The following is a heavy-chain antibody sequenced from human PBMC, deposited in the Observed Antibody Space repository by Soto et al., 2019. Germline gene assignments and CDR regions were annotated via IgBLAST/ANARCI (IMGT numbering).Heavy chain of an antibody. V-gene: IGHV4-39*01. D-gene: IGHD3-10*01. J-gene: IGHJ5*02. CDR2: IYYSGST. CDR1: GGSISSSSYY. CDR3: ARHPAYYYGSGSYWFDP. Sequence: PSETLSLTCTVSGGSISSSSYYWGWIRQPPGKGLEWIGSIYYSGSTYYNPSLKSRVTISVDTSKNQFSLKLSSVTAADTAVYYCARHPAYYYGSGSYWFDPWGQGTLVTVSS.